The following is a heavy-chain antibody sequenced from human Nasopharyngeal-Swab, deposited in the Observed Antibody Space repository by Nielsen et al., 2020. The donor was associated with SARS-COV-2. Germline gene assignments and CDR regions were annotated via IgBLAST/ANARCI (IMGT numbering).Heavy chain of an antibody. J-gene: IGHJ6*03. V-gene: IGHV3-49*04. D-gene: IGHD5-12*01. Sequence: GESLKISCTAPGFTFGDYAMSWVRQAPGKGLEWVGFIRSKAYGGTTEYAASVKGRFTISRDDSKSIAYLQMNSLKTEDTAVYYCTWATIPTYYYYYMDVWGKGTTVTVSS. CDR1: GFTFGDYA. CDR2: IRSKAYGGTT. CDR3: TWATIPTYYYYYMDV.